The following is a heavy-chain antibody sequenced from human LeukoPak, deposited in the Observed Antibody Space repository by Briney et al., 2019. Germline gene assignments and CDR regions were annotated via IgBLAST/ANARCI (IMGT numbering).Heavy chain of an antibody. CDR1: GFTFSSYG. V-gene: IGHV3-33*06. CDR3: AKDDLRYYFDY. D-gene: IGHD4-17*01. J-gene: IGHJ4*02. Sequence: PGGSLRLSCAASGFTFSSYGMHWVRQAPGKGLEWVAVIWYDGSNKYYADSVKGRFTISRDNSKNTLYLQMNSLRAEDTAVYYCAKDDLRYYFDYWGQGTLVTVPS. CDR2: IWYDGSNK.